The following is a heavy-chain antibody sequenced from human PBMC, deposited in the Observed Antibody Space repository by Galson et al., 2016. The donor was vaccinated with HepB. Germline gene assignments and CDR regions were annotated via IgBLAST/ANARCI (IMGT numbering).Heavy chain of an antibody. D-gene: IGHD6-19*01. J-gene: IGHJ4*02. CDR3: ARPPYSTGGGYFDY. V-gene: IGHV6-1*01. CDR1: GDSVSSDTAA. CDR2: TYYRSNWHN. Sequence: CAISGDSVSSDTAAWNWIRQSPSRGLEWLGRTYYRSNWHNDYAVSVKSRISINPDTSKNQFSLQLNSVTPEDTAVYYCARPPYSTGGGYFDYRGQGTLVTVSS.